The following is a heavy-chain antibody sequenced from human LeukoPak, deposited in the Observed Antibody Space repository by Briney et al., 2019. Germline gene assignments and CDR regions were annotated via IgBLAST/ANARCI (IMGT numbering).Heavy chain of an antibody. Sequence: ASVKVSCKASGYTFTGYYMHWVRQAPGQGLEWMGWINPNSGGTNYAQKFQGRVTMTRDTSISTAYMELRSLRSDDTAVYYCARVIGGYSYGMDVWGQGTTVTVS. D-gene: IGHD3-10*01. J-gene: IGHJ6*02. CDR3: ARVIGGYSYGMDV. CDR2: INPNSGGT. V-gene: IGHV1-2*02. CDR1: GYTFTGYY.